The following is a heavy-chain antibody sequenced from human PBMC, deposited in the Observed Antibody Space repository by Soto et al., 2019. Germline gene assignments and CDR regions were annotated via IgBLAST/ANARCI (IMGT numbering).Heavy chain of an antibody. V-gene: IGHV4-31*03. D-gene: IGHD6-6*01. CDR2: NYYSGIT. Sequence: SETLSLTCTVSGGSISRGGYYWTWVRQHPGKGLEWIGYNYYSGITYYNPSLKSRVTISLDTSKNQFSLKLSSVTAADPAVYYCARGSSIAGLYYGMDVWGQGTTVTVSS. CDR3: ARGSSIAGLYYGMDV. J-gene: IGHJ6*01. CDR1: GGSISRGGYY.